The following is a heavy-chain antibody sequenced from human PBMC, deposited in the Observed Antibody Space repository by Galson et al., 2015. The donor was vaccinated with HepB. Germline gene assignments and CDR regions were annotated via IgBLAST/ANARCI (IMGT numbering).Heavy chain of an antibody. CDR3: ARGSPGYSSRWSLPRLDY. CDR2: ISAYNGNT. V-gene: IGHV1-18*01. Sequence: SVKVSCKASGYTFTSYGISWVRQAPGQGLEWMGWISAYNGNTDYAQKLQGRVTMTTDTSTSTAYMELRSLRSDDTAVYYCARGSPGYSSRWSLPRLDYWGQGTLVTFAS. D-gene: IGHD6-13*01. J-gene: IGHJ4*02. CDR1: GYTFTSYG.